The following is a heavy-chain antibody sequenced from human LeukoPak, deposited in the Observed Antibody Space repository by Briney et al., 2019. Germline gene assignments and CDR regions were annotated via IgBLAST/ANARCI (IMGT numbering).Heavy chain of an antibody. J-gene: IGHJ4*02. CDR2: ISAYNGNT. CDR3: ARDSMVRGVIPPYYFDY. CDR1: GGTFSSYA. Sequence: EASVKVSCKASGGTFSSYAISWVRQAPGQGLEWMGWISAYNGNTNYAQKLQGRVTMTTDTSTGTAYMELRSLRSDDTAVYYCARDSMVRGVIPPYYFDYWGQGTLVTVSS. D-gene: IGHD3-10*01. V-gene: IGHV1-18*01.